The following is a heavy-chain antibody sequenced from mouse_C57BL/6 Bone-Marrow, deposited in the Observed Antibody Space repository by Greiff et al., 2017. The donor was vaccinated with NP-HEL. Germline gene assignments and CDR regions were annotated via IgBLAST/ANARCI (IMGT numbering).Heavy chain of an antibody. CDR2: IHPNSGST. J-gene: IGHJ3*01. D-gene: IGHD2-4*01. CDR1: GYTFTSYW. V-gene: IGHV1-64*01. CDR3: AKVYYDYDGFAY. Sequence: QVQLQQPGAELVKPGASVKLSCKASGYTFTSYWMHWVKQRPGQGLEWIGMIHPNSGSTNYNEKFKSKATLTVDNSSSTAYMQLSSLTSEDSAVYYCAKVYYDYDGFAYWGQGTLVTVSA.